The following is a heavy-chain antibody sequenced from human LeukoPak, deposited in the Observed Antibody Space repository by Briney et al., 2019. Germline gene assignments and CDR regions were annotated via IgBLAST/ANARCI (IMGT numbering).Heavy chain of an antibody. CDR3: ARSYGSGSPNWFDP. Sequence: ASVKVSCKASGYTFTGYYMHWVRQAPGQGLEWMGRINPNSGGTNYAQKFQGRVTMTRDTSISTAYMELSRLRSDDTAVYYCARSYGSGSPNWFDPWGQGILVTVSS. CDR1: GYTFTGYY. V-gene: IGHV1-2*06. CDR2: INPNSGGT. D-gene: IGHD3-10*01. J-gene: IGHJ5*02.